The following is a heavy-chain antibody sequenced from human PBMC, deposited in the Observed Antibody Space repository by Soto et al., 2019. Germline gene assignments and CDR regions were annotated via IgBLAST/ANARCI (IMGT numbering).Heavy chain of an antibody. D-gene: IGHD3-22*01. CDR2: ISAYNGKT. Sequence: ASVKVSCKASGYTFTSYGISWVRQAPGQGLEWMGWISAYNGKTNYAQKLQGRVTMTTDTSTSTAYMELRSLRSDDTAVYYCARVLYYDSSGSSGEIDYWGQGTLVTVSS. CDR1: GYTFTSYG. V-gene: IGHV1-18*01. CDR3: ARVLYYDSSGSSGEIDY. J-gene: IGHJ4*02.